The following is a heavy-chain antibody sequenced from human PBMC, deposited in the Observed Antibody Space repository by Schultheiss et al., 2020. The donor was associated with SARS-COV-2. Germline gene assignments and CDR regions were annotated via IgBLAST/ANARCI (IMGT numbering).Heavy chain of an antibody. J-gene: IGHJ4*02. CDR2: ISGSGGST. V-gene: IGHV3-23*01. D-gene: IGHD2-2*01. CDR1: GFTFSSYG. Sequence: GGSLRLSCAASGFTFSSYGMHWVRQAPGKGLEWVSAISGSGGSTYYADSVKGRFTISRENAKNSLYLQMNSLRAGDTAVYYCARVGSSKPFDYWGQGTLVTVSS. CDR3: ARVGSSKPFDY.